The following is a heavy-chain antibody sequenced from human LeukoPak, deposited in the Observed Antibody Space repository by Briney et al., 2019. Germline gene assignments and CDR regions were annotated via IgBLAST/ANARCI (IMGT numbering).Heavy chain of an antibody. Sequence: PSETLSLTCAVYGGSFSGYYWSWIRQPPGKGLEWIGEINHSGSTNYNPSLKSRVTISVDTSKNQFSLKLSSVTAADTAVYYCARGHRVGATCLSVWGQGTLVTVSS. CDR1: GGSFSGYY. CDR2: INHSGST. V-gene: IGHV4-34*01. CDR3: ARGHRVGATCLSV. D-gene: IGHD1-26*01. J-gene: IGHJ4*02.